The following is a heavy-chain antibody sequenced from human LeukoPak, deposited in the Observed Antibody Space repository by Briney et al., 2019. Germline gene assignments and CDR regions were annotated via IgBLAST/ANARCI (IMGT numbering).Heavy chain of an antibody. CDR1: GYSISSGYY. Sequence: PSETLSLTCTVSGYSISSGYYWGWIRQPPGKGLEWIGSIYHSGSSYYNPSLKSRVTISVDTSKNQFSLKLSSVTAADTAVYYCATGVRGVIEYWGQGTLVTVSS. D-gene: IGHD3-10*01. CDR3: ATGVRGVIEY. V-gene: IGHV4-38-2*02. CDR2: IYHSGSS. J-gene: IGHJ4*02.